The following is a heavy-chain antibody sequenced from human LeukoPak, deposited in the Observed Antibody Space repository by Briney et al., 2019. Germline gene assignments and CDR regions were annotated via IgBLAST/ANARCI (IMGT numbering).Heavy chain of an antibody. Sequence: GGSLRLSCAASGFTFSDYYMSWIRQAPGKGLEWVSYISSSGSTICYADSVKGRFTISRDNAKNSLYLQMNSLRAEDTAVYYCARTAGSGWYRADYWGQGTLVTVSS. CDR3: ARTAGSGWYRADY. CDR1: GFTFSDYY. CDR2: ISSSGSTI. D-gene: IGHD6-19*01. J-gene: IGHJ4*02. V-gene: IGHV3-11*01.